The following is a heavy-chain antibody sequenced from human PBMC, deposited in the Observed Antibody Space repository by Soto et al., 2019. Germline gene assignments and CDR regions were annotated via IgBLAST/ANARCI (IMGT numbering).Heavy chain of an antibody. J-gene: IGHJ3*02. CDR1: GGSFSGYY. V-gene: IGHV4-34*01. Sequence: QVQLQQWGAGLLKPSETLSLTCAVYGGSFSGYYWSWIRQPPGKGLEWIGEINHSGSTNYNPSLKSRVTISVDTSKNQFSLKLSSVTAADTAVYYCARGFGGRITMVREVIIRLPNAFDIWGQGTMVTVSS. CDR2: INHSGST. D-gene: IGHD3-10*01. CDR3: ARGFGGRITMVREVIIRLPNAFDI.